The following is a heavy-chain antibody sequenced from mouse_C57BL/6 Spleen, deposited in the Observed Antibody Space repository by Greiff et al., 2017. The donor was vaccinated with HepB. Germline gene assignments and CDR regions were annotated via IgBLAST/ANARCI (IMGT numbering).Heavy chain of an antibody. V-gene: IGHV1-20*01. J-gene: IGHJ1*03. CDR3: ARRGRRWYFDV. CDR2: INPYNGDT. CDR1: GYSFTGYF. Sequence: VQLQQSGPELVKPGDSVKISCKASGYSFTGYFMNWVMQSHGKSLEWIGRINPYNGDTFYNQKFKGKATLTVDKSSSTAHMELRSLTSEDSAVDYCARRGRRWYFDVWGTGTTVTVSS.